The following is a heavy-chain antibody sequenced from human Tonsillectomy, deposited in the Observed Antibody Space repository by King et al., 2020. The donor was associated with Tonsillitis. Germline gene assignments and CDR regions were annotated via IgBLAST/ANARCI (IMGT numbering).Heavy chain of an antibody. CDR3: AREIVGDSVNWFDP. Sequence: QLQESGPGLVKPSQILSLTCSVSGGSITSGSYYWSWIRQPAGKGLEWIGRIYTSGSTDYNPSLKSRVTMSVDTSKKKFSLKLSSVTAADTAVYYCAREIVGDSVNWFDPWGQGTLVTVSS. J-gene: IGHJ5*02. CDR1: GGSITSGSYY. CDR2: IYTSGST. D-gene: IGHD1-26*01. V-gene: IGHV4-61*02.